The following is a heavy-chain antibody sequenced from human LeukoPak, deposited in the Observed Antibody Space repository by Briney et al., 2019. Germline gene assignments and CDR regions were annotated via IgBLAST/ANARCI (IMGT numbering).Heavy chain of an antibody. D-gene: IGHD6-19*01. CDR2: ISHSGIT. CDR1: GGSFSGYY. CDR3: ARLLTGYNSGWYYFDY. V-gene: IGHV4-34*01. J-gene: IGHJ4*02. Sequence: SETLSLTCAVYGGSFSGYYWSWIRQPPGKGLEWIGEISHSGITNHNPSLKSQVTISVDTSKNQLSLKLSSVTAADTAVYYCARLLTGYNSGWYYFDYWGQGTLVTVSS.